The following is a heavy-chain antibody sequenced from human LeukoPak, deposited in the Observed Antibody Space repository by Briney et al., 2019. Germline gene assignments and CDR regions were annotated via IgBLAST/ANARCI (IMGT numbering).Heavy chain of an antibody. V-gene: IGHV1-18*01. J-gene: IGHJ5*02. Sequence: ASVKVSCKASGYTFTSYGISWVRQAPGQGLEWMGWISAYNGNTNYAQKLQGRVTMTTDTSTSTAYMELRSLRSDDTAVYYCARDSHPSRYFDWSNWFDPWGQGTLVTVSS. CDR3: ARDSHPSRYFDWSNWFDP. CDR2: ISAYNGNT. CDR1: GYTFTSYG. D-gene: IGHD3-9*01.